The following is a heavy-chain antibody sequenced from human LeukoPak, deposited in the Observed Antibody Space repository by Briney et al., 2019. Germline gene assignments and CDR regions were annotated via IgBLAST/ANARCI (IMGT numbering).Heavy chain of an antibody. CDR1: GYSFTSYW. CDR3: ARRGCGGDGYCDAFDI. J-gene: IGHJ3*02. V-gene: IGHV5-51*01. CDR2: IYPGDSDT. D-gene: IGHD5-24*01. Sequence: GESLKISCKASGYSFTSYWIGWERQMPGKGPEWMGIIYPGDSDTTYSPSFQGQVTISADKSISTAYLQWSSVKASDTAMYYCARRGCGGDGYCDAFDIWGQGTMVTVSS.